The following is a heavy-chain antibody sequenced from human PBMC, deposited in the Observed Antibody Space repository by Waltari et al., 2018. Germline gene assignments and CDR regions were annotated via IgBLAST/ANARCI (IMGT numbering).Heavy chain of an antibody. CDR1: GNSISTNYY. D-gene: IGHD2-8*02. Sequence: QVQLQESGPGLVKVSGTLSLTCTVSGNSISTNYYWAWIRQPPGKGLEWIGTIYHTGSTYYNPSLKSRVTISVDTSKNQFSLHLRSVTAADTALYYCARDVGEYLMLYTGGRWFDSWGQGTLVTVSS. CDR2: IYHTGST. CDR3: ARDVGEYLMLYTGGRWFDS. J-gene: IGHJ5*01. V-gene: IGHV4-38-2*02.